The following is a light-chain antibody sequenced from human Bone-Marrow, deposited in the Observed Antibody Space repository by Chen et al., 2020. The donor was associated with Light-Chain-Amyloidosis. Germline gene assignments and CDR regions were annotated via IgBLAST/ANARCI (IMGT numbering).Light chain of an antibody. CDR2: KDS. CDR1: DLPTKY. CDR3: QSADSSGTYVV. V-gene: IGLV3-25*03. J-gene: IGLJ2*01. Sequence: SYELTQPPSVSVSPGQTARITCSGDDLPTKYAYWYQQKPGQAPVLVIYKDSERPSGIPERFSGSSSGKTVTLTISGVQAEDEADYYCQSADSSGTYVVFGGGTKLTVL.